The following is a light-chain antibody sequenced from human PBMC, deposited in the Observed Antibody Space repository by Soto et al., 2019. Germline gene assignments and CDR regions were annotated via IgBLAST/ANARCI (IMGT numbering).Light chain of an antibody. CDR3: QHYNYWPPWT. Sequence: EIVMTQSPVTLSVSPGETATLSCRASQSISSNLAWYQQKPGQAPRLLLYGASTRATGIPARFTGSGSGTDFTLTISSLQSEDFAVYYCQHYNYWPPWTFGQGTKVE. CDR2: GAS. J-gene: IGKJ1*01. V-gene: IGKV3-15*01. CDR1: QSISSN.